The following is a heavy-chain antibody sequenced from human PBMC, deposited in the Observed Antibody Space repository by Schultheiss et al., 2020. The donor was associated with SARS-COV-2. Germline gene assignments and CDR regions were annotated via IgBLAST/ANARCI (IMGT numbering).Heavy chain of an antibody. Sequence: GGSLRLSCAASGFTFSIYAMEWVRQAPGKGLEWVSYISSTSSTINYADSVKGRFTISRDNAKNSLYLQMNSLRDEDTAVYYCVQMLYLDYWGQGTLVTVSS. CDR1: GFTFSIYA. CDR2: ISSTSSTI. V-gene: IGHV3-48*02. D-gene: IGHD2-2*02. J-gene: IGHJ4*02. CDR3: VQMLYLDY.